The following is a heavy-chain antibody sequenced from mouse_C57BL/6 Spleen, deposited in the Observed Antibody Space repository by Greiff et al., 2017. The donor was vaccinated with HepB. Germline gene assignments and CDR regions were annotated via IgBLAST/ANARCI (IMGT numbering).Heavy chain of an antibody. Sequence: EVKLQESGGGLVQPGGSMKLSCVASGFTFSNYWMNWVRQSPEKGLEWVAQIRLKSDNYATHYAESVKGRFTISRDDSKSSVYLQMNNLRAEDTGIYYCTAPPYYDGSSFYAMDYWGQGTSVTVSS. CDR2: IRLKSDNYAT. CDR3: TAPPYYDGSSFYAMDY. D-gene: IGHD1-1*01. CDR1: GFTFSNYW. J-gene: IGHJ4*01. V-gene: IGHV6-3*01.